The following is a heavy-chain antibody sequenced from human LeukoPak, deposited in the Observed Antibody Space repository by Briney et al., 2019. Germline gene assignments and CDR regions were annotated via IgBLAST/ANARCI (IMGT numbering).Heavy chain of an antibody. Sequence: GGSLRLSCAASGFTFSTFATSWVRQAPGKGLEWVSTISDAGGSKYYADSVKGRFTISRDNSKSTLHLHMNSLRADDTALYYCARDGAARGYCSGGSCGPNWFDPWGQGTLVIVSS. CDR1: GFTFSTFA. V-gene: IGHV3-23*01. CDR3: ARDGAARGYCSGGSCGPNWFDP. J-gene: IGHJ5*02. CDR2: ISDAGGSK. D-gene: IGHD2-15*01.